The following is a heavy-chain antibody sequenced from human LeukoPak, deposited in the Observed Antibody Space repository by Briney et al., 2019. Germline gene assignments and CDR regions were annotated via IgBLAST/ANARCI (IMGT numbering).Heavy chain of an antibody. J-gene: IGHJ4*02. Sequence: GASVKVSCKASGYSFTSYGINWVRQAPGQGLEWMGWISTDNGNTDYAQNLQGRVTMTTDTSTSTAYMELRSLRSDDTAVYYCAGDSAAVGFSFDYWGQGTLVTVSS. CDR3: AGDSAAVGFSFDY. CDR1: GYSFTSYG. V-gene: IGHV1-18*01. D-gene: IGHD6-13*01. CDR2: ISTDNGNT.